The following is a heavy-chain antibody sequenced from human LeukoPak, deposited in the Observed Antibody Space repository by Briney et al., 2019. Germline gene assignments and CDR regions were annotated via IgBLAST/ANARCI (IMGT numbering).Heavy chain of an antibody. J-gene: IGHJ6*02. CDR1: GDSISSYY. D-gene: IGHD2-15*01. V-gene: IGHV4-59*01. Sequence: SETLSLTCTVSGDSISSYYWSWIRQPPGKGLEWIGYIYYSGSTNYNPSLKSRVTISVDTSKNQFSLKLSSVTEADTAVYYCARSVLVVASAPVMDVWGQGTTVTVSS. CDR2: IYYSGST. CDR3: ARSVLVVASAPVMDV.